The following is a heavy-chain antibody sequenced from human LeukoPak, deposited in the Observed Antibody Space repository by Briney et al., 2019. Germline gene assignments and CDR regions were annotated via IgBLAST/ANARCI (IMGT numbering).Heavy chain of an antibody. CDR2: ISSSSSYI. Sequence: PGGSLRLSCAASGFTFSSYSMNWVRQAPGKGLEWVSSISSSSSYIYYADSVKGRFTISRDNAKNSLYLRMNSLRAEDTAVYYCARGSSGSIPYYFDYWGQGTLVTVSS. CDR3: ARGSSGSIPYYFDY. J-gene: IGHJ4*02. D-gene: IGHD3-22*01. V-gene: IGHV3-21*01. CDR1: GFTFSSYS.